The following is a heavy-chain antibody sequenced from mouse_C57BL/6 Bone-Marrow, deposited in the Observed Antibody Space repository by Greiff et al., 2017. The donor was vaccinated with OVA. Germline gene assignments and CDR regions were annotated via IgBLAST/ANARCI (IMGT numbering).Heavy chain of an antibody. CDR1: GFTFSSYA. V-gene: IGHV5-4*03. CDR3: ARADGYYPYFDY. CDR2: ISDGGSYT. J-gene: IGHJ2*01. Sequence: EVKLVESGGGLVKPGGSLKLSCAASGFTFSSYAMSWVRQTPEQRLEWVATISDGGSYTYYPDNVKGRFTISRDNAKNNLYLQMSHLKSEDTAMYYCARADGYYPYFDYWGQGTTLTVSS. D-gene: IGHD2-3*01.